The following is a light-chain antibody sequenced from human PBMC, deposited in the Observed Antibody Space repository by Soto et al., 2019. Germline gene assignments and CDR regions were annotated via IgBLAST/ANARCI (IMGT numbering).Light chain of an antibody. J-gene: IGKJ1*01. Sequence: EIVMTQSPGTLALSPGEGATLSCRASQSVSKYLAWYQQKPGQAPSLLIYGASSRATGIPDSFSASGSGTYLTLTISRMEPEDFAVYYCQQYCGSPQTFGQGTKVEIK. V-gene: IGKV3-20*01. CDR2: GAS. CDR1: QSVSKY. CDR3: QQYCGSPQT.